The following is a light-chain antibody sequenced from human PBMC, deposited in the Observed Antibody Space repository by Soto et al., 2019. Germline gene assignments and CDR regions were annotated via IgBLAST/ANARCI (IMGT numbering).Light chain of an antibody. CDR2: GAS. V-gene: IGKV3-15*01. CDR3: QQYNTWPLS. J-gene: IGKJ3*01. CDR1: QSVRSN. Sequence: EIVMTQSPATLSVSPGERATLSCRASQSVRSNLARYQQKPGQAPRLLIYGASTRATGIPARFSGSGSGTEFTLTISGLQSEDFAVYYCQQYNTWPLSFGPGTKVDIK.